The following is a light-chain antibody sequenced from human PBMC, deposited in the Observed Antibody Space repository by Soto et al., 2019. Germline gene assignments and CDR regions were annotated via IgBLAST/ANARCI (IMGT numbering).Light chain of an antibody. Sequence: ELVLTQSPGTLSLSPGERATLSCRASQSVSSSYLAWYQQKSGQAPRLLIYGASSRATGIPDRFSGSGSGTDFTLTISRLEPEDFAVYYCQQYGSSPLFTFGPGTKVDIK. J-gene: IGKJ3*01. V-gene: IGKV3-20*01. CDR3: QQYGSSPLFT. CDR1: QSVSSSY. CDR2: GAS.